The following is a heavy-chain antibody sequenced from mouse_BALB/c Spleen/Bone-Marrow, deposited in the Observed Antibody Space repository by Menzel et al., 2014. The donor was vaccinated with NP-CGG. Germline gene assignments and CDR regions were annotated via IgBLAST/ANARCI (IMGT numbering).Heavy chain of an antibody. V-gene: IGHV5-12-1*01. CDR2: ISSGGGST. CDR3: ARHRYYFDY. Sequence: EVQGVESGGGLVKPGGSLKLSCAASGFAFSSYDMSWVRQTPEKRLEWVAYISSGGGSTYYPDTMKGRFTISRDNAKNTRYPQMSSLKSEDTAMYYCARHRYYFDYWGQGTTRTVSS. CDR1: GFAFSSYD. J-gene: IGHJ2*01.